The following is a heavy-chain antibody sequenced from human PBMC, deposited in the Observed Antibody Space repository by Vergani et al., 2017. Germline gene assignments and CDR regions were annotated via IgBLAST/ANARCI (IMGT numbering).Heavy chain of an antibody. CDR1: GLPVSGFAFNTYA. Sequence: RLVQSGGGLAHPGGSLRLSCAASGLPVSGFAFNTYAMIWVRQAPGKGLEWVAVIWYDGSNKYYADSVKGRFAISRDNSKNTLYLQMNSLRAEDTAVYYCAREEYSSSNALDYWGQGTLVTVSS. CDR2: IWYDGSNK. D-gene: IGHD6-13*01. CDR3: AREEYSSSNALDY. J-gene: IGHJ4*02. V-gene: IGHV3-33*08.